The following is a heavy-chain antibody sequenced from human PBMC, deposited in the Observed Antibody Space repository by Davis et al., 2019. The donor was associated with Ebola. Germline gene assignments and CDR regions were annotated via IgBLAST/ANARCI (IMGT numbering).Heavy chain of an antibody. D-gene: IGHD3-16*01. J-gene: IGHJ5*02. CDR2: INRDGTTT. V-gene: IGHV3-74*01. CDR3: MSLSGGS. CDR1: GFTFSTYA. Sequence: GESLKISCAASGFTFSTYAISWVRQAPGEGLVWVSHINRDGTTTNYADSVKGRFTISRDNARNTLYLQMNSLRAEDTAVYYCMSLSGGSWGQGTLVTVSS.